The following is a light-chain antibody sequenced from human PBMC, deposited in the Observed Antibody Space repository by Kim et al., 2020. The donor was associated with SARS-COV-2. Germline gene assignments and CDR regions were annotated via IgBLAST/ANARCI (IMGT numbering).Light chain of an antibody. V-gene: IGKV3-20*01. CDR3: QQFGGSPMYT. CDR1: SSY. CDR2: DVS. J-gene: IGKJ2*01. Sequence: SSYLAWYQQKPGQAPRLLIFDVSSRATGIPDRFSGSGSGTDFSLTIRRLEPEDFAVYYCQQFGGSPMYTFGQGTKLEI.